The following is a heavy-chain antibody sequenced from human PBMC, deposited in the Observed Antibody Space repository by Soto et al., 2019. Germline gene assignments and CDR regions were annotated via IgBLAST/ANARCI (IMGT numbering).Heavy chain of an antibody. V-gene: IGHV4-31*03. CDR2: IYYSGST. J-gene: IGHJ6*02. CDR3: ASGRITIFGVVIPDGMDV. CDR1: GGSISSGGYH. Sequence: SETLSITCTVSGGSISSGGYHWSWIRQHPGKGLEWIGYIYYSGSTYYNPSLKSRVTISVDTSKNQFSLKLSSVTAADTAVYYCASGRITIFGVVIPDGMDVWGQGTTVTVA. D-gene: IGHD3-3*01.